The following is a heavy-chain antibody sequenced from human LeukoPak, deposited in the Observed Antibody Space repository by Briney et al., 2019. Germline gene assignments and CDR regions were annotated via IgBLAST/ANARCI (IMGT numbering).Heavy chain of an antibody. J-gene: IGHJ4*02. CDR1: GFTFSSYS. CDR2: IGSSGTST. CDR3: AKVTKSYCSGGSCNLDY. V-gene: IGHV3-23*01. D-gene: IGHD2-15*01. Sequence: QTGGSLRLSCAASGFTFSSYSMNWVRQAPGKGLEWVSAIGSSGTSTYYADSVKGRFTISRDNSKNTLYLQMNSLRAEDTAVYYCAKVTKSYCSGGSCNLDYWGQGTLVTVSS.